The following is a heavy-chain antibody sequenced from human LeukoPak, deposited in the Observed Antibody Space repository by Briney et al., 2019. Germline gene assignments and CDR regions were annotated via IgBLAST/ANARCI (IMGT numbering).Heavy chain of an antibody. Sequence: ASVKVSCKASGYTFTGYYMHWVRQAPGQGLEWMGWINPNSGGTNSAQKFQGRVTMTRDTSISTAYMELSRLRSDDTAVYYCAKDPYSSPYYGPGYLGQGTLVTVSS. CDR2: INPNSGGT. CDR1: GYTFTGYY. D-gene: IGHD6-19*01. V-gene: IGHV1-2*02. CDR3: AKDPYSSPYYGPGY. J-gene: IGHJ4*02.